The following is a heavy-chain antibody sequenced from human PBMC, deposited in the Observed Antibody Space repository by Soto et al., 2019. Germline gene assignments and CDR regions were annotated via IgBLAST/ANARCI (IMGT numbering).Heavy chain of an antibody. CDR3: ARRLDCSGGSCYPGAWFDP. CDR1: GGTFSSYA. CDR2: IIPIFGTA. V-gene: IGHV1-69*06. D-gene: IGHD2-15*01. Sequence: QVQLVQSGAEVKKPGSSVKVSCKASGGTFSSYAISWVRQAPGQGLEWMVGIIPIFGTANYAQKFQGRVTITADKSTSTAYMELSSLRSEDTAVYYCARRLDCSGGSCYPGAWFDPWGQGTLVTVSS. J-gene: IGHJ5*02.